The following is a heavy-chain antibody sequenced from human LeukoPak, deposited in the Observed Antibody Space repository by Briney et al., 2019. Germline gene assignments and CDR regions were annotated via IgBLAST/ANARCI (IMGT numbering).Heavy chain of an antibody. CDR2: IWHDGSSE. J-gene: IGHJ4*02. CDR3: ARDRLSSSQNNYIDY. V-gene: IGHV3-33*01. CDR1: GFTFTTYG. D-gene: IGHD6-13*01. Sequence: GSLRLSCAAPGFTFTTYGMHWVRQAPGKGLEWVVLIWHDGSSEYYAESVKGRFSISRDTSKNTVYLQMNSLRAEDTAMYHCARDRLSSSQNNYIDYWGQGTLVTVSS.